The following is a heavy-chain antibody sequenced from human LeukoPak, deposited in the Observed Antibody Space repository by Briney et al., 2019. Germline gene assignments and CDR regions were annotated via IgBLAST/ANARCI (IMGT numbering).Heavy chain of an antibody. Sequence: GGSLRLSCAASGLRFSDYYVSWIRQAPGKGLQWVSYISSGGDIMHYADSVKGRFTISRDNAKNSLYLQMNSLRAEDTAVYYCARDKDYDFWSGYYPYYYMDVWGKGTTVTVSS. V-gene: IGHV3-11*04. CDR1: GLRFSDYY. J-gene: IGHJ6*03. CDR3: ARDKDYDFWSGYYPYYYMDV. CDR2: ISSGGDIM. D-gene: IGHD3-3*01.